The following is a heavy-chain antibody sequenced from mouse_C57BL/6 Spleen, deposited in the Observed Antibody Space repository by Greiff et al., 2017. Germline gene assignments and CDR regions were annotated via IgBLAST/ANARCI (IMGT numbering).Heavy chain of an antibody. CDR3: ARSGDGYYDAMDY. V-gene: IGHV1-47*01. J-gene: IGHJ4*01. CDR2: FHPYNDDT. CDR1: GYTFTTYP. Sequence: VQLQESGAELVKPGASVKMSCKASGYTFTTYPIEWMKQNHGKSLEWIGNFHPYNDDTKYNEKFKGKATLTVEKSSSTVYLQLSRLTSDDSAVYYCARSGDGYYDAMDYWGQGTSVTVSS. D-gene: IGHD2-3*01.